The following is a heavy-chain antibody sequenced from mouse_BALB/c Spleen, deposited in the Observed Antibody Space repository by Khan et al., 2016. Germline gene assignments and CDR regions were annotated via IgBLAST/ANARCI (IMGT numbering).Heavy chain of an antibody. CDR3: AGRYAAMDY. CDR1: GYTFTDYS. D-gene: IGHD2-14*01. J-gene: IGHJ4*01. CDR2: INTETGEP. Sequence: QLVHSGPELKKPGETVKISCKASGYTFTDYSIHWVKQAPGKGLKWMGWINTETGEPTYAVDFMGRFAFSLETSARTAYLQINNLKNEDTATYFCAGRYAAMDYWGQGTSVTVSS. V-gene: IGHV9-2-1*01.